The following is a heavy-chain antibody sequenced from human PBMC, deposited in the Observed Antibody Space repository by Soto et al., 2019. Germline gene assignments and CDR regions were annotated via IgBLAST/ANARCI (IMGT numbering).Heavy chain of an antibody. V-gene: IGHV2-26*01. Sequence: QVTLKESGPVLVKPTETLTLTCTVSGFSLSNARMGVSWIRQPPGKALEWLAHIFSNDEKSYSTSLKSRLTISKDTSKSQVVLTMTNMDPVDTATYYCARGRSHYDILPGPFDYWGQGTLVTVSS. J-gene: IGHJ4*02. CDR3: ARGRSHYDILPGPFDY. CDR2: IFSNDEK. D-gene: IGHD3-9*01. CDR1: GFSLSNARMG.